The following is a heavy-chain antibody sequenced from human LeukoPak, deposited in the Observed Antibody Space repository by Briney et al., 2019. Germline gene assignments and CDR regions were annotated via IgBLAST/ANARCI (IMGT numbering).Heavy chain of an antibody. J-gene: IGHJ4*02. CDR3: ARGVDY. CDR1: VFTVSSNY. CDR2: IYSGGST. V-gene: IGHV3-53*01. Sequence: GGSLRLSCAASVFTVSSNYMSWVRQAPWKGREWVSVIYSGGSTYYADSVKGRFTISRDNSKNTLYLQMNSLRAEDTALYYCARGVDYWGQGTLVTVSS.